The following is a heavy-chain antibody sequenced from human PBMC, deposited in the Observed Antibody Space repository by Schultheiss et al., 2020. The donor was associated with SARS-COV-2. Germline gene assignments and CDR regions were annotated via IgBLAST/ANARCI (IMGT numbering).Heavy chain of an antibody. CDR1: GFTFSDYY. CDR2: ISSSGSTI. CDR3: AKDMGYGDYYYYGMDV. V-gene: IGHV3-11*04. J-gene: IGHJ6*02. Sequence: GGSLRLSCAASGFTFSDYYMSWIRQAPGKGLEWVSYISSSGSTIYYADSVKGRFTISRDNSKNTLYLQMNSLRAEYTAVYYCAKDMGYGDYYYYGMDVWGQGTTVTVSS. D-gene: IGHD4-17*01.